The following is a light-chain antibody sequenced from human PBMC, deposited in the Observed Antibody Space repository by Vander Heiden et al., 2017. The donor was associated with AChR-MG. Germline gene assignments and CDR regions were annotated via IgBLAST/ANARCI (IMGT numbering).Light chain of an antibody. CDR2: GAS. CDR3: QQYGSSPPYT. CDR1: QSVTSSY. J-gene: IGKJ2*01. V-gene: IGKV3-20*01. Sequence: EIVLTQSPATLSLSPGERATLSCRASQSVTSSYLAWYQHKPGQAPRLLIYGASRRATGIPDRFSGSGSGTEFTLTISRLESEDFAVYFCQQYGSSPPYTFGQGTKLEIK.